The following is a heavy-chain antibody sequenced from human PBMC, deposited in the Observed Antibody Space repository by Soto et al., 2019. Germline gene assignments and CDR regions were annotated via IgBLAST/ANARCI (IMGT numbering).Heavy chain of an antibody. CDR3: ARDPVGATSYYFDF. J-gene: IGHJ4*02. D-gene: IGHD1-26*01. CDR1: GYTFTDFY. V-gene: IGHV1-2*02. CDR2: INPNSGDT. Sequence: QEQLVQSGAEVKKPGASVKVSCKASGYTFTDFYMHWVRQAPGQGLEWMGWINPNSGDTNYADNIEGRVTMTRDPAISTAYLELSRLSSDDTAVYYCARDPVGATSYYFDFWGQGSLVTVSS.